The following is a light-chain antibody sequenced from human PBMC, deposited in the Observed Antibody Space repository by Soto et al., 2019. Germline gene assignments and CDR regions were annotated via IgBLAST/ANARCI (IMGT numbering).Light chain of an antibody. Sequence: QSVLTQPPSASGSPGQSVSISCPGTSSDVGAYTYAAWYQQHPGKAPKLMIYGVTERPSGVPDRFSGSKSGNTASLPVSALQTEDEAYYYCSSYAGSNNYVFGTGTKVTVL. CDR1: SSDVGAYTY. J-gene: IGLJ1*01. V-gene: IGLV2-8*01. CDR2: GVT. CDR3: SSYAGSNNYV.